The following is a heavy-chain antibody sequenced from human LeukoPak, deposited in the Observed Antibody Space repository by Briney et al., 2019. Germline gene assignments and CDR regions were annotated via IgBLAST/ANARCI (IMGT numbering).Heavy chain of an antibody. J-gene: IGHJ3*02. CDR3: ARDGKAAAVDAFDI. V-gene: IGHV3-11*06. D-gene: IGHD6-13*01. CDR1: GFSFSDYY. CDR2: ISSSSSYT. Sequence: GGSLRLSCAVSGFSFSDYYRSWIRQAPGKGLEWVSYISSSSSYTNYADSVKGRFTISRDNAKNSLYLQMNSLRAEDTAVYYCARDGKAAAVDAFDIWGQGTMVTVSS.